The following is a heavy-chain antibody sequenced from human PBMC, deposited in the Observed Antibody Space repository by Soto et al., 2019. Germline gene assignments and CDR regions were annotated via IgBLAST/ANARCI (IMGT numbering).Heavy chain of an antibody. V-gene: IGHV3-23*01. D-gene: IGHD6-19*01. Sequence: SRRDSCTASGCTRSCFAISWVRQAPGKGLEWVAAISGSGTSTYYADSVKGRFTISKDNSKNTLYLQMNSLRAEDTAVYYCAKDRYSSSRIFDYWGQGTL. CDR1: GCTRSCFA. CDR2: ISGSGTST. J-gene: IGHJ4*02. CDR3: AKDRYSSSRIFDY.